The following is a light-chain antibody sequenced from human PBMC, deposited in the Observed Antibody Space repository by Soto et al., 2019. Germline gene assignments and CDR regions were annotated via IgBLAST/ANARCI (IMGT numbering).Light chain of an antibody. J-gene: IGKJ1*01. V-gene: IGKV3-15*01. CDR3: QQYNNWPWT. CDR2: GAS. CDR1: QSISDT. Sequence: EIVMTQSPVTLSVSPGGRATLSCRASQSISDTLAWYQQKPGQAPRLLIHGASTRAPGFPARFSGSGSGTDFTLTISSLQSEDFVVYYCQQYNNWPWTFVQGTKVEIK.